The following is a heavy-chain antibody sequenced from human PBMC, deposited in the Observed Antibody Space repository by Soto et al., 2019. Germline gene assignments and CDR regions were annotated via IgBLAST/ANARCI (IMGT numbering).Heavy chain of an antibody. D-gene: IGHD2-2*01. CDR1: SGSISSSNW. J-gene: IGHJ5*02. CDR2: IYHSGST. CDR3: ARGPVVVPAAIWFDP. V-gene: IGHV4-4*02. Sequence: SETLSLTCAVSSGSISSSNWWSWVRQPPGKGLEWIGEIYHSGSTNYNPSLKSRVTISVDKSKNQFSLKLSSVTAADTAVYYCARGPVVVPAAIWFDPWGQGTLVTVSS.